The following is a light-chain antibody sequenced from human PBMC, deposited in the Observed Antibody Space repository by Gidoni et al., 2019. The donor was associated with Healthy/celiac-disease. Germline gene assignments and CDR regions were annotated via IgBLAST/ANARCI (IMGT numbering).Light chain of an antibody. CDR3: QSYDSSLSGWV. CDR1: STNIGAGYD. Sequence: SVLTQPPSVSGAPGQRVTISCTGSSTNIGAGYDVHWYQQLPGTAPNLLIYGNSNRPSGVPDRFSGSKSGTSASLAITGLQAEDEADYYCQSYDSSLSGWVFGGGTKLTVL. CDR2: GNS. J-gene: IGLJ3*02. V-gene: IGLV1-40*01.